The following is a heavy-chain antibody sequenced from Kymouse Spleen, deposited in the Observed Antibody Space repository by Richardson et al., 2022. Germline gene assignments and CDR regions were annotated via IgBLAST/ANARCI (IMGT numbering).Heavy chain of an antibody. CDR1: GGSFSGYY. Sequence: QVQLQQWGAGLLKPSETLSLTCAVYGGSFSGYYWSWIRQPPGKGLEWIGEINHSGSTNYNPSLKSRVTISVDTSKNQFSLKLSSVTAADTAVYYCARGRGVGATKWFDPWGQGTLVTVSS. CDR2: INHSGST. J-gene: IGHJ5*02. CDR3: ARGRGVGATKWFDP. V-gene: IGHV4-34*01. D-gene: IGHD1-26*01.